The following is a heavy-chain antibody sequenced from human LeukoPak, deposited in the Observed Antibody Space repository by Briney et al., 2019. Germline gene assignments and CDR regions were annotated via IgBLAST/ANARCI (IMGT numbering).Heavy chain of an antibody. CDR1: GFSFSNYC. CDR3: ARRLSVTGREFAY. V-gene: IGHV5-51*01. Sequence: GESLKISCHGSGFSFSNYCVASVRQMPGHCLSWLGIIYAATSDTRYSPSFQGQVPLSVDKSITTAYLQWDSLQASDTAIYYCARRLSVTGREFAYWRQGPLLTVSS. D-gene: IGHD6-19*01. J-gene: IGHJ4*02. CDR2: IYAATSDT.